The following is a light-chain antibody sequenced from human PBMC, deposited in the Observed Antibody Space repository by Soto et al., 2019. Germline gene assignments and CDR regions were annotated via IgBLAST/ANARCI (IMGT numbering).Light chain of an antibody. CDR1: QSVSSY. J-gene: IGKJ1*01. Sequence: EIVLTQSPATLSLSPWERATLSCRASQSVSSYLAWYQQKPGQAPRLLIYGASSRATGIPDRFSGSGSGTDFTLTISRLEPEDFAVYYCQQYGSSPTTFGQGTRWIS. CDR2: GAS. CDR3: QQYGSSPTT. V-gene: IGKV3-20*01.